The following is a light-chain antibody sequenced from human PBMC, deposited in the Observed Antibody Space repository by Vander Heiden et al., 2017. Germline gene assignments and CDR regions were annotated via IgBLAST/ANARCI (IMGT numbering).Light chain of an antibody. CDR2: GAS. V-gene: IGKV4-1*01. Sequence: DIVMIQSPDSLAVSLGERATINCKSSQNVLHSSNNRNYLAWYQQKPGQPPKLLIYGASNRESGVPERFSGSGSGTDFTLTISSLQAEDVAVYYCQQYYSTPPTFGGGTKVEIK. J-gene: IGKJ4*01. CDR1: QNVLHSSNNRNY. CDR3: QQYYSTPPT.